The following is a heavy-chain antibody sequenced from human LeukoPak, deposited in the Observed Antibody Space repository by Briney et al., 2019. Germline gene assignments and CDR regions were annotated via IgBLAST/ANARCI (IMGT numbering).Heavy chain of an antibody. D-gene: IGHD3-3*01. CDR2: IYPGDSDT. Sequence: GESLKISCKSSGYSFTSYWIGWVRQMPGKGLEWMGIIYPGDSDTRCSPSFQGQVTISADKSISTAYLQWSSLKASDTAMYYCARQKYDFWSGYPFDYWGQGTLVTVSS. CDR3: ARQKYDFWSGYPFDY. J-gene: IGHJ4*02. CDR1: GYSFTSYW. V-gene: IGHV5-51*01.